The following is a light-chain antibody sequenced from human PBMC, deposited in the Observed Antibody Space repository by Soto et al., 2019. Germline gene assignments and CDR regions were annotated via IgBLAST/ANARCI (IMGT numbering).Light chain of an antibody. CDR3: QRYGSSSWM. Sequence: EIVLTQSPGTLSLSPGERSTVSCISSQSVSSSYLAWYQQKPGQAPRLLIYDASIRATGIPDRFSGSGSGTDFTLTISRLEPEDFALYYCQRYGSSSWMFGQGTKVDIK. CDR1: QSVSSSY. V-gene: IGKV3-20*01. CDR2: DAS. J-gene: IGKJ1*01.